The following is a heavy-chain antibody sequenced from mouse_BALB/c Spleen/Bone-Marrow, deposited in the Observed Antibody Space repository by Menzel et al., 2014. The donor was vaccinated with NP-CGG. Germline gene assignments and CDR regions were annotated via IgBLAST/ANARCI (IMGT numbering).Heavy chain of an antibody. CDR1: GYAFTNYL. D-gene: IGHD2-3*01. J-gene: IGHJ4*01. V-gene: IGHV1-54*03. Sequence: QVQLQQPGTDLVRPGTSVKVSCKASGYAFTNYLIEWIEQRPGQGLEWIGVINPGSGGTNYNERFKGKATLTADKSSSTAYMQLSSLTSDDSAVYFCARSIYDGYSEAMDYWGQGTSVTVSS. CDR2: INPGSGGT. CDR3: ARSIYDGYSEAMDY.